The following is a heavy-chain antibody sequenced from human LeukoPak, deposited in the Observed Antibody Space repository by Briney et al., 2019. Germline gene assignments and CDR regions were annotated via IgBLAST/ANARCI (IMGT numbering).Heavy chain of an antibody. CDR1: GGSISSSSYY. Sequence: PSETLSLTCTVSGGSISSSSYYWGWIRQPPGKGLEWIGSIYYSGSTYYNPSLKSRVTISVDTSKNQFSLKLSSVTAAGTAVYYCARYGPVGPAAFDIWGQGTMVTVSS. J-gene: IGHJ3*02. D-gene: IGHD4-17*01. CDR3: ARYGPVGPAAFDI. V-gene: IGHV4-39*01. CDR2: IYYSGST.